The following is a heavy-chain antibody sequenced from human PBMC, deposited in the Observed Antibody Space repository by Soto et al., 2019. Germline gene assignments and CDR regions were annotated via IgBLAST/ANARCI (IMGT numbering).Heavy chain of an antibody. J-gene: IGHJ4*02. CDR3: ARPYYDSSGYYLWYFAY. Sequence: QVQLVQSGAEVKKPGSSVKLSCKASGDSFNTFAVTWVRQAPGQGLEWMGGIIPNFDTPNYAQKFQGRVTIIADKSTSTPYMELSSLRPEDTAVYYCARPYYDSSGYYLWYFAYWGQGTLVTVSS. D-gene: IGHD3-22*01. CDR1: GDSFNTFA. CDR2: IIPNFDTP. V-gene: IGHV1-69*06.